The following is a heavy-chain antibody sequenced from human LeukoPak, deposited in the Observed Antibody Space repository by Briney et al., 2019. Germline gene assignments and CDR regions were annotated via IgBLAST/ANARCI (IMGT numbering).Heavy chain of an antibody. V-gene: IGHV3-23*01. CDR1: GFTFSTYA. D-gene: IGHD3-3*01. CDR3: AQVAPHPITIFGIVVGELDY. Sequence: GGSLRLSCAASGFTFSTYAMTWVRQAPGKGLEWVSVISGGGGSTNYADSVKGRFTISRDNSKNTVYLQMNSLRAEDTAVYYCAQVAPHPITIFGIVVGELDYWGQGSLVTVSS. CDR2: ISGGGGST. J-gene: IGHJ4*02.